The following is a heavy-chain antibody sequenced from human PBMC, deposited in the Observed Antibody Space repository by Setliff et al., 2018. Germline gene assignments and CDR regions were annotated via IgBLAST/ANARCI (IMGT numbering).Heavy chain of an antibody. CDR1: GDPMSFSY. CDR3: AKGRGEMDS. Sequence: PSETLSLTCSVSGDPMSFSYWSWIRQPPGKGLEWIGYIYYSGSTDSHPSLKSRVSISIDTSKNQFSLNVRSVTAADTAIYYCAKGRGEMDSWGQGILVTVSS. V-gene: IGHV4-59*01. D-gene: IGHD3-10*01. CDR2: IYYSGST. J-gene: IGHJ4*02.